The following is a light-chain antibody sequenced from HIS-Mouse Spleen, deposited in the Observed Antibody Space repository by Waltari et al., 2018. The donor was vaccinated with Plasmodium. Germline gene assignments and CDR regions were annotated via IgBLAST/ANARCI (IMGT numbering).Light chain of an antibody. CDR2: KDS. J-gene: IGLJ3*02. CDR1: ALPKQY. V-gene: IGLV3-25*03. Sequence: SYELTPPPSVSVSPGQTARITCPGDALPKQYAYWYQQKPGQAPVLVIYKDSERPSGIPERFSGSSSGTTVTLTISGVQAEDEADYYCQSADSSGTPNWVFGGGTKLTVL. CDR3: QSADSSGTPNWV.